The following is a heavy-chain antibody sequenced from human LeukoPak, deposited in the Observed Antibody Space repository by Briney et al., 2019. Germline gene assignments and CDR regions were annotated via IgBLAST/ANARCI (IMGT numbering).Heavy chain of an antibody. J-gene: IGHJ4*02. V-gene: IGHV3-21*01. CDR2: ISSSTSYI. CDR3: ARAGGSTVSHSDY. CDR1: GFTSSSFR. D-gene: IGHD4-17*01. Sequence: GGPLSFSGEPSGFTSSSFRLIWTRKAPGKGLKGFSSISSSTSYIYYADSVKGRFTISKDNAKNSLYLQMNSLRAEDTAVYYCARAGGSTVSHSDYWGQGTLVTVSS.